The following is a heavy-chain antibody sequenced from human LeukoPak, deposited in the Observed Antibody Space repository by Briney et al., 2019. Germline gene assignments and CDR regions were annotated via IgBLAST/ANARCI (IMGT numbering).Heavy chain of an antibody. CDR1: GFTFSSYA. CDR3: ARGARWAYYFDY. J-gene: IGHJ4*02. Sequence: PGGSLRLSCAASGFTFSSYAMHWVRQTPGKGLEWLSYISTRDNTIQYADSVKGRFTISRDNANNSVFLQMNNLRAEDSAIYYCARGARWAYYFDYWGQGSLVTVSS. CDR2: ISTRDNTI. D-gene: IGHD4-23*01. V-gene: IGHV3-48*03.